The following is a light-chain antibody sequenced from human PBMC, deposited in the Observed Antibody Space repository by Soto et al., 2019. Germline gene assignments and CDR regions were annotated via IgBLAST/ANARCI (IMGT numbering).Light chain of an antibody. Sequence: DIQMTQSPSTLSASVGDRVTITCRASQSISSWLAWYQQKPEKAPNLLIYNASSLDSGVPSRFSATGSGTEFTLTISTLQPDDFATYYCQQYIRYPLTFGQGTRLEI. CDR2: NAS. V-gene: IGKV1-5*03. J-gene: IGKJ5*01. CDR1: QSISSW. CDR3: QQYIRYPLT.